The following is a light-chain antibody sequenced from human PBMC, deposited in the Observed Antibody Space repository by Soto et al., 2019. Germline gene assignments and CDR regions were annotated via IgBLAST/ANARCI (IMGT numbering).Light chain of an antibody. Sequence: SYELTQPPSVSVSPGQTASITCSGDKLGDKYACWYQQKPGQSPVLVIYQDSKRPSGIPERFSGSNSGNTATLTISGTQAMDEADYYCQAWDSSIFGFGGGTKLTVL. CDR1: KLGDKY. CDR2: QDS. CDR3: QAWDSSIFG. J-gene: IGLJ2*01. V-gene: IGLV3-1*01.